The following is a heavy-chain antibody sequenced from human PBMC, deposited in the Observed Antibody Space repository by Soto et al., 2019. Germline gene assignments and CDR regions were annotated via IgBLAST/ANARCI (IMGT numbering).Heavy chain of an antibody. CDR3: ARVYCSTTTCHVQAFDS. V-gene: IGHV3-11*01. CDR2: ISSVGTTT. D-gene: IGHD2-2*01. Sequence: PGGSLRLSCAASGFTISDYYMSWIRQAPGKGLEWVSYISSVGTTTYYADSVKGRFSISMDNAKNSLYLQMNSLRAEDTAVYYCARVYCSTTTCHVQAFDSWGQGTLVTVSS. CDR1: GFTISDYY. J-gene: IGHJ4*02.